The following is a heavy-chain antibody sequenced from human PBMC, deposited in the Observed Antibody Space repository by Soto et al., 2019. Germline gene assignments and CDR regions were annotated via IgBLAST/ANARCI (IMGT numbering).Heavy chain of an antibody. CDR1: GFTFSRYG. J-gene: IGHJ6*02. V-gene: IGHV3-33*01. D-gene: IGHD6-13*01. Sequence: PGGSLRLSCVASGFTFSRYGMHWVRQAPGKGLEWVAVIWYDGTNKYYADSVKGRFTISRDNSKNTLYLQMNSLRAEDTAVYYCERDPSSYGMVVWGQGTTVTVSS. CDR2: IWYDGTNK. CDR3: ERDPSSYGMVV.